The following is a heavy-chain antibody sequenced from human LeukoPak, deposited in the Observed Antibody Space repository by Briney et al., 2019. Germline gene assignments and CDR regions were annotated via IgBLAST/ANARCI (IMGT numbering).Heavy chain of an antibody. V-gene: IGHV3-9*01. CDR3: AKVFGGYGDFDY. Sequence: GGSLRLSCAASGFTFDDYAMHWVRQAPGKGLEWVSGISWNSGSIGYADSVKGRFTISKDNAKNSLYLQMNSLRAEDTALYYCAKVFGGYGDFDYWGQGTPVTVSS. CDR1: GFTFDDYA. CDR2: ISWNSGSI. D-gene: IGHD5-12*01. J-gene: IGHJ4*02.